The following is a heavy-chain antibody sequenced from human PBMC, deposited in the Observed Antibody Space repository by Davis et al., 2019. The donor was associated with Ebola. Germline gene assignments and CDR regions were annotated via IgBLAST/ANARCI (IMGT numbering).Heavy chain of an antibody. CDR3: ARDSPRHCSNGVCAFDY. Sequence: SQTLSLTCALSGDSITTSYWSWIRQPPGKGLEFIGYIYYSGSTRYTPSFESRVTISVDTSKSRFSLKLRSVTAADTAVYYCARDSPRHCSNGVCAFDYWGQGTLVTVSS. CDR1: GDSITTSY. V-gene: IGHV4-59*01. J-gene: IGHJ4*02. D-gene: IGHD2-8*01. CDR2: IYYSGST.